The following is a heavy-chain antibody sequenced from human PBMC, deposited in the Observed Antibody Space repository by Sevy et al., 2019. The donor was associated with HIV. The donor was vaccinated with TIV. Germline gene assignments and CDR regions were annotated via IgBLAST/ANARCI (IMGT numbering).Heavy chain of an antibody. J-gene: IGHJ6*02. CDR3: ARDTRAAAGYYYDYGMDV. CDR2: ISGSGSST. D-gene: IGHD6-13*01. CDR1: GFIFGSYG. V-gene: IGHV3-23*01. Sequence: GGSLRLSCSASGFIFGSYGMTWVRQAPGKGLEWVSGISGSGSSTYYADSVKGRFTISRDNSKNTLYLQMNSLRAEDTAVYYCARDTRAAAGYYYDYGMDVWGQGTTVTVSS.